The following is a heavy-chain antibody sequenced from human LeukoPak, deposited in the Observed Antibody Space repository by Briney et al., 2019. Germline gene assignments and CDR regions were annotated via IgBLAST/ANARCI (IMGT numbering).Heavy chain of an antibody. Sequence: SETLSLTCTVSGGPISTYYWTWIRQPAGKGLEWLGRIYSTGSTNFNPSLKGRVTLSVDTSKNQFSLKLNSLTAADTAVYYCARTSSSNTLPFDHRGQGTLVTVSS. CDR1: GGPISTYY. J-gene: IGHJ4*02. V-gene: IGHV4-4*07. CDR3: ARTSSSNTLPFDH. CDR2: IYSTGST.